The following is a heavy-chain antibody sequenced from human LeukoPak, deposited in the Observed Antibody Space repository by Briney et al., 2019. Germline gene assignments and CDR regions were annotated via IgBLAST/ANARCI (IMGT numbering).Heavy chain of an antibody. J-gene: IGHJ4*02. CDR2: IKQDGSEK. D-gene: IGHD3-22*01. V-gene: IGHV3-7*01. Sequence: PGGSLRLSCAASGFTFSSYWMSWVRQAPGNGLEWVANIKQDGSEKYYVDSVKGRFTISRDNAKNSLYLQMNSLRAEDTAVYYCARLGLGYDSSGYYLDWGQGTLVTVSS. CDR1: GFTFSSYW. CDR3: ARLGLGYDSSGYYLD.